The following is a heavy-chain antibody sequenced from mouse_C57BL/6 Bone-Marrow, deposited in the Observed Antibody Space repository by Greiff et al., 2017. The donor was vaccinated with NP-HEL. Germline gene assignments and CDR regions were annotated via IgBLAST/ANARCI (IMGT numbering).Heavy chain of an antibody. CDR3: ARVHYSDYFYAMDY. Sequence: VQLQQSGPELVKPGASVKISCKASGYSFTGYYMNWVKQSPEKSLEWIGEINPSTGGTTYNQKFKAKATLTVDQASSTAYMQLKSLTSEDSAVYYGARVHYSDYFYAMDYWGQGTSVTVSS. D-gene: IGHD2-13*01. CDR2: INPSTGGT. CDR1: GYSFTGYY. V-gene: IGHV1-42*01. J-gene: IGHJ4*01.